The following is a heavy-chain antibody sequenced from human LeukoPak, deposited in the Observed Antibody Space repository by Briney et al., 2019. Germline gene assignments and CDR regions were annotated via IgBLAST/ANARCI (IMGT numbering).Heavy chain of an antibody. CDR2: ISSSSSYI. D-gene: IGHD3-22*01. V-gene: IGHV3-21*01. J-gene: IGHJ4*02. CDR1: GFTFSSYS. CDR3: AKDRMYRDNIGYYFDY. Sequence: GGSLRLSCAASGFTFSSYSMNWVRQAPGKGLEWVSSISSSSSYIYYADSVKGRFTISRDNAKNSLYLQMNSLRAEDTAVYYCAKDRMYRDNIGYYFDYWGQGTLVTVSS.